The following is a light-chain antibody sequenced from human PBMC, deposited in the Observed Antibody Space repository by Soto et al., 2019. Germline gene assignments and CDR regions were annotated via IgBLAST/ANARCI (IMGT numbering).Light chain of an antibody. J-gene: IGKJ1*01. CDR3: QQYFKSPWT. Sequence: EIVLTQSPATLSLSPGERATLSGVASQTVSSNYLAWYQQKPGQAPRLLIYGASSRATGIPDRFSGSGSATDFVLTISRLEPEDFVVYYCQQYFKSPWTFGQGTKVDIK. CDR1: QTVSSNY. V-gene: IGKV3-20*01. CDR2: GAS.